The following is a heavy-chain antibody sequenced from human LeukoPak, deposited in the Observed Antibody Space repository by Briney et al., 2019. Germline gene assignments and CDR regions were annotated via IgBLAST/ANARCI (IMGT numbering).Heavy chain of an antibody. Sequence: GGSLRLSCAASGFTFSSYGMHWVRQAPGKGLEWVAVISYDGSNKYYADSVKGRFTISRDNSKNTLYLQMNSLRAEDTAVYYCARTWGYYYGSGSYNYWGQGTLVTVSS. CDR3: ARTWGYYYGSGSYNY. V-gene: IGHV3-30*03. D-gene: IGHD3-10*01. CDR2: ISYDGSNK. CDR1: GFTFSSYG. J-gene: IGHJ4*02.